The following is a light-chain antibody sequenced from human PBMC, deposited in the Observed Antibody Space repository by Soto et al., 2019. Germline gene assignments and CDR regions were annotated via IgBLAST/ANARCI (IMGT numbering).Light chain of an antibody. CDR3: QQYNNWPPWT. CDR1: ESVSSN. CDR2: GAS. J-gene: IGKJ1*01. Sequence: MTQSPVAPSVSPADRTTLSCRASESVSSNLAWYQQKPGQAPRLLIYGASTRATGIPARFSGGGSGTDFTLTISSLQSEDFAVYYCQQYNNWPPWTFGQGTKVDIK. V-gene: IGKV3-15*01.